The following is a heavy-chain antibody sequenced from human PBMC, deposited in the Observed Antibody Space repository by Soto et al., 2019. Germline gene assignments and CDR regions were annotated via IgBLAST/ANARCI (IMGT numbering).Heavy chain of an antibody. Sequence: EVQLVESGGGLVQPGGSLRLSCAASGFTFSSYAMHWVRQAPGKGLEYVSVISSNGGSAYYANSVKGRFTISRDNSMYTLYLQMGSLRAGDMGGYYCAGTSGYAFDYWGQGTRVTVSS. V-gene: IGHV3-64*01. CDR3: AGTSGYAFDY. CDR1: GFTFSSYA. D-gene: IGHD5-12*01. CDR2: ISSNGGSA. J-gene: IGHJ4*02.